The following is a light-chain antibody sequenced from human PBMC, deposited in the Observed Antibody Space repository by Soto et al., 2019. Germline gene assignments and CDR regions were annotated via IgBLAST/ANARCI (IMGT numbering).Light chain of an antibody. Sequence: QSVLTQPASVSGSPGQSITISCTGTGSDIGGYNYVSWHQQHPGKAPQLTIYEATDRPSGVSSRFSGSKSGSTASLTISGLQAEDEADYYCSSYTSSATWVFGGGTKLTVL. CDR2: EAT. CDR1: GSDIGGYNY. J-gene: IGLJ3*02. CDR3: SSYTSSATWV. V-gene: IGLV2-14*01.